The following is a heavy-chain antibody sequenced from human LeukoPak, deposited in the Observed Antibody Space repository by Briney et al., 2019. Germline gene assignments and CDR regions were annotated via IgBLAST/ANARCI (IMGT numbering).Heavy chain of an antibody. D-gene: IGHD2-2*01. CDR2: IHSSGSN. Sequence: SETLSLTCTVSGGSITDYYWSWIPQPPEKGLEGIGDIHSSGSNNYNPSLKSRVALSVDSSKNPFSLELSSVTAADTGVYFCARLSRIVPVGNTDYHSMDVWGQRTTVTLSS. V-gene: IGHV4-59*08. CDR1: GGSITDYY. CDR3: ARLSRIVPVGNTDYHSMDV. J-gene: IGHJ6*02.